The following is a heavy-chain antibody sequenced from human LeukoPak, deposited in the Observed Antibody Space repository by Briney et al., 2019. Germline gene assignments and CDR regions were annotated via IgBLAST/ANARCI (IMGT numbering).Heavy chain of an antibody. D-gene: IGHD5-18*01. CDR1: GFTFSNHW. Sequence: GGSLRLSCAASGFTFSNHWMHWVRQAPGKGLMWVSRISRDGSRTDYADSVKGRFTISRDDAKNTLYLQVNSLRAEDTAVYFCARGGSDTAMAHDYWGQGTLVTVSS. CDR2: ISRDGSRT. CDR3: ARGGSDTAMAHDY. J-gene: IGHJ4*02. V-gene: IGHV3-74*01.